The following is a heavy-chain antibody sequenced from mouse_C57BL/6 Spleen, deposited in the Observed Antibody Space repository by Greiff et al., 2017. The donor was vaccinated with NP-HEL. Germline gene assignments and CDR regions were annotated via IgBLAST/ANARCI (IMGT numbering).Heavy chain of an antibody. J-gene: IGHJ4*01. CDR2: INPNNGGT. D-gene: IGHD1-1*01. V-gene: IGHV1-18*01. CDR3: ARTTRAMDY. Sequence: VQLKESGPELVKPGASVKIPCKASGYTFTDYNMDWVKQSHGKSLEWIGDINPNNGGTIYNQKFKGKATLTVDKSSSTAYMELRSLTSEDTAVYYCARTTRAMDYWGQGTSVTVSS. CDR1: GYTFTDYN.